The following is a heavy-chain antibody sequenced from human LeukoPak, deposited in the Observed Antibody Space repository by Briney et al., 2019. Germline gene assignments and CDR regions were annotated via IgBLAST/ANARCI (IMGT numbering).Heavy chain of an antibody. V-gene: IGHV3-48*03. CDR3: AELGITMIGGV. CDR1: GFTCSIYG. D-gene: IGHD3-10*02. J-gene: IGHJ6*04. CDR2: ISSSGSTI. Sequence: PGGSLRLSCAASGFTCSIYGTHWVRQAPGKGLEWVSYISSSGSTIYYADSVKGRFTISRDNAKNSLYLQMNSLRAEDTAVYYCAELGITMIGGVWGKGTTVTISS.